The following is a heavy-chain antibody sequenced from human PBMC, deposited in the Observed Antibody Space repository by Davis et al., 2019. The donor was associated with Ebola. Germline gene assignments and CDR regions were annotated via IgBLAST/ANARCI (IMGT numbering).Heavy chain of an antibody. J-gene: IGHJ4*02. D-gene: IGHD5-18*01. CDR2: IYHSGRT. Sequence: MPSETLSLTCTVSGGSISSSSYYWGWIRQPPGKGLEWIGYIYHSGRTYYNPSLKSRVTISVDRSTNQFSLKLSSVTAADTAVYYCARGKWIQLWQSFDYWGQGTLVTVSS. V-gene: IGHV4-39*07. CDR3: ARGKWIQLWQSFDY. CDR1: GGSISSSSYY.